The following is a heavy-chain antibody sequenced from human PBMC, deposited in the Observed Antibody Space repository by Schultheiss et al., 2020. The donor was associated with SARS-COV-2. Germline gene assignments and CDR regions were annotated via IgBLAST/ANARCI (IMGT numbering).Heavy chain of an antibody. D-gene: IGHD3-10*01. CDR2: IYYSGST. J-gene: IGHJ3*02. CDR3: AREERRGSGSYYFRVENNAFDI. CDR1: GGSISSYY. V-gene: IGHV4-59*01. Sequence: SETLSLTCTVSGGSISSYYWSWIRQPPGKGLEWIGYIYYSGSTNYNPSLKSRVTISVDTSKNQFSLKLSSVTAEDTAVYYCAREERRGSGSYYFRVENNAFDIWGQGTTVTVSS.